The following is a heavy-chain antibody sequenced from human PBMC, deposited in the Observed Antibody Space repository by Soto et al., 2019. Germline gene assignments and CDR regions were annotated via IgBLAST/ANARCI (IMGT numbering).Heavy chain of an antibody. J-gene: IGHJ6*02. CDR2: IYPGDSDT. V-gene: IGHV5-51*01. CDR1: GYSFTSYW. D-gene: IGHD2-2*01. Sequence: GASLKISCKGSGYSFTSYWIGWVRQMPGKGLEWMGIIYPGDSDTRYSPSFQGQVTISADKSISTAYLQWSSLKASDTAMYYCARLGLGCSSTSCHYYVMDVWGQGTTVTVSS. CDR3: ARLGLGCSSTSCHYYVMDV.